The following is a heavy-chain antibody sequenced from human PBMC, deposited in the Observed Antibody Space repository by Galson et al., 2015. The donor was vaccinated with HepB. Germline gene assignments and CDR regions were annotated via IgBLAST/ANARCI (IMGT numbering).Heavy chain of an antibody. CDR1: GFSVSDSF. D-gene: IGHD2-21*01. CDR3: ARGTRGHDC. J-gene: IGHJ4*02. V-gene: IGHV3-53*01. Sequence: SLRLSCAASGFSVSDSFMSWVRQAPGKGLEWVSIIYSGDRTFYTDSVKGRFSISRDNSRNTMYLQMNSLKGDDTAVYYCARGTRGHDCWGQETLVTVSP. CDR2: IYSGDRT.